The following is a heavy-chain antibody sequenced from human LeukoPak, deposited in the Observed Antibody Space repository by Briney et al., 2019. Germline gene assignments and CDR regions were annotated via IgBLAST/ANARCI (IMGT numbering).Heavy chain of an antibody. CDR1: GYSFSNHW. CDR2: IYPGDYET. CDR3: AIPPGYCGNDCSFDH. J-gene: IGHJ4*02. Sequence: GESLKISCEGSGYSFSNHWIGWVRQMPGKGLEWRGIIYPGDYETRYSPSFQGLVTISVDKSISTAYLQWSSLKASDTAMYYCAIPPGYCGNDCSFDHWGQGTLVTVSS. D-gene: IGHD2-21*02. V-gene: IGHV5-51*01.